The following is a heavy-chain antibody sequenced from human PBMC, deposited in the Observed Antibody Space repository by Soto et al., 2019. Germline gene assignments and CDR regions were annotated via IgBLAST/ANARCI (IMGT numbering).Heavy chain of an antibody. Sequence: SGTLSLTCTVSGGSISSYYWSWVRQPPGKGLEWIGDIYYRGSTRYNPSLKSRHSISLETSKNQFSLRLTSVTPADTAVYYCARLADYYHAFAYWGLGTLVTASS. CDR2: IYYRGST. CDR1: GGSISSYY. J-gene: IGHJ4*02. D-gene: IGHD3-9*01. V-gene: IGHV4-59*08. CDR3: ARLADYYHAFAY.